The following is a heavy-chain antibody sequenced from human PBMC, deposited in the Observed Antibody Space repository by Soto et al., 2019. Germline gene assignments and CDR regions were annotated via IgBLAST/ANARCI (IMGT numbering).Heavy chain of an antibody. CDR2: IIPIFGTA. J-gene: IGHJ4*02. V-gene: IGHV1-69*06. CDR3: AGRCDSTSCLEHLDY. D-gene: IGHD2-2*01. CDR1: GGTFNNYV. Sequence: VSCKASGGTFNNYVINWVRQAPGQGLEWMGGIIPIFGTANYAQKFQGRVTITADKSTSTAYMELNSLRSEDTAVYYCAGRCDSTSCLEHLDYWGQGTLVTVYS.